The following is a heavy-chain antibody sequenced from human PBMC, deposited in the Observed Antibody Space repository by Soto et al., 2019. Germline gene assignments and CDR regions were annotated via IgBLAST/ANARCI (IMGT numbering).Heavy chain of an antibody. D-gene: IGHD3-10*01. CDR2: IKKDGSVK. Sequence: GGSLRLSCAASGFTLSNYWISWVRNPPGKGLEWVANIKKDGSVKCYVDSVKGRLTSSRDNAKSPLYLQMNSLRAEDTALYYCARDYYGSGSHDSWGQGTLVTVSS. V-gene: IGHV3-7*03. CDR1: GFTLSNYW. CDR3: ARDYYGSGSHDS. J-gene: IGHJ5*01.